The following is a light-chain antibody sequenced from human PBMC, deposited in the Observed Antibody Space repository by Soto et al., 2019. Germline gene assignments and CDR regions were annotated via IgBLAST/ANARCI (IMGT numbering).Light chain of an antibody. CDR3: QIWDTGARVV. CDR2: LSSDGSH. J-gene: IGLJ2*01. Sequence: QLVLTQSPSASASLGASVKLTCTMSSGHSSYAIAWHQQQPEKGPRYLMKLSSDGSHSKGDGIPDRFSGSSSGAERYLTISSLQSEDAADYYCQIWDTGARVVFGGGTKLTVL. CDR1: SGHSSYA. V-gene: IGLV4-69*01.